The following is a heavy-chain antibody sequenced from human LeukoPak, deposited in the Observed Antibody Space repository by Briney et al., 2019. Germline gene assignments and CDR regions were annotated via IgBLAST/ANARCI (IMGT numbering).Heavy chain of an antibody. CDR3: ARDRQPLAAAGIEYYFDY. Sequence: GASVKVSCKASGYTFTGYYMHWVRQAPGQGLEWMGWINPNSGGTNYAQKFQGRVTMTRDTSISTAYMELSRLRSDDMAVYYCARDRQPLAAAGIEYYFDYWGQGTLVTVSS. J-gene: IGHJ4*02. CDR1: GYTFTGYY. CDR2: INPNSGGT. D-gene: IGHD6-13*01. V-gene: IGHV1-2*02.